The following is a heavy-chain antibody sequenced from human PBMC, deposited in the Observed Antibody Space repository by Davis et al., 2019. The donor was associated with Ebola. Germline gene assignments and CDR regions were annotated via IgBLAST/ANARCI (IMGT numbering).Heavy chain of an antibody. CDR2: IWYDGSNK. Sequence: GESLKISCAASGFPFSSYGMHWVRQAPGKGLEWVAVIWYDGSNKYYADSVKGRFTISRDNSKNTLYLQMNSLRAEDTAVYYCAVGYCSGGSCYSTRHYGMDVWGQGTTVTVSS. V-gene: IGHV3-33*01. D-gene: IGHD2-15*01. J-gene: IGHJ6*02. CDR1: GFPFSSYG. CDR3: AVGYCSGGSCYSTRHYGMDV.